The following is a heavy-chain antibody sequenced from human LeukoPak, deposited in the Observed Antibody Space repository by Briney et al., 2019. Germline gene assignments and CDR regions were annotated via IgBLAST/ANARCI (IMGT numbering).Heavy chain of an antibody. CDR3: ARVSTSGYRDWLDP. V-gene: IGHV1-2*02. J-gene: IGHJ5*02. Sequence: ASVKVSCKTSGYTFADYYIHWVRQAPGRGLEWMGWIYPKSGGTNSAQKFQGRVTMTRDTSISTDYMELSRLRFDDTAVYYCARVSTSGYRDWLDPWGQGTLVTVSS. CDR1: GYTFADYY. D-gene: IGHD3-9*01. CDR2: IYPKSGGT.